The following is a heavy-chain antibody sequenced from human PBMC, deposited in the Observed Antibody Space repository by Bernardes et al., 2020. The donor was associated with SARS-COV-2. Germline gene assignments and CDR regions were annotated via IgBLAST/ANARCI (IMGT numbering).Heavy chain of an antibody. Sequence: ASVKVSCKASGYTFTGYYMHWVRQAPGQGLEWLGWINPNSGDTNYAQKFQGRVTMTRDTSISTAYMDLSRLRSEDTAIYYCASVTWSQHDGFYIWGQGTMVTVSS. CDR3: ASVTWSQHDGFYI. D-gene: IGHD1-26*01. CDR1: GYTFTGYY. J-gene: IGHJ3*02. CDR2: INPNSGDT. V-gene: IGHV1-2*02.